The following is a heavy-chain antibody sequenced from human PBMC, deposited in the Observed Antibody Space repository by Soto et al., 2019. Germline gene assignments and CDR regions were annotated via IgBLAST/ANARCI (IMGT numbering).Heavy chain of an antibody. Sequence: ASVKVSCKASGYTFTSYAMHWVRQAPGQRLEWKGWINAGNGNKKYSQKFQGRVTITRDTSASTAYKEMSSLRSEDTAVYYCARDPGYSYGYNWGQGTLVTVSS. CDR1: GYTFTSYA. J-gene: IGHJ4*02. V-gene: IGHV1-3*01. CDR3: ARDPGYSYGYN. CDR2: INAGNGNK. D-gene: IGHD5-18*01.